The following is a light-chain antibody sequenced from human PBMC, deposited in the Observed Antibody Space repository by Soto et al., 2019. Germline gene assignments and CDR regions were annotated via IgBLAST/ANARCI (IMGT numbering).Light chain of an antibody. J-gene: IGKJ4*01. CDR1: QSVSSY. V-gene: IGKV3-11*01. CDR2: DAS. CDR3: QQRSNWPPALT. Sequence: IVLTQSPATLSLSPGERATLSCRASQSVSSYLAWHQQKPGQPPRLLIYDASNRATGIPARFSGSGSGTDFTLTISSIEPEDFAVYYCQQRSNWPPALTFGGGTKVEIK.